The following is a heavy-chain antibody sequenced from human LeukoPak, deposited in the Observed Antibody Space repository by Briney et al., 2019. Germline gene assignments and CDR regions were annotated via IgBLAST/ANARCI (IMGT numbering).Heavy chain of an antibody. CDR1: GFTFSSYW. D-gene: IGHD2-15*01. Sequence: GGSLRLSCAASGFTFSSYWMHWVRQAPGKGLVWVSRINSDGSSTSYADSVKGRFTISRDNAKNTLYLQMNSLRAEDTAVYYCVRGRFGGYFDHWGQGSLVTVSS. V-gene: IGHV3-74*01. CDR2: INSDGSST. CDR3: VRGRFGGYFDH. J-gene: IGHJ4*02.